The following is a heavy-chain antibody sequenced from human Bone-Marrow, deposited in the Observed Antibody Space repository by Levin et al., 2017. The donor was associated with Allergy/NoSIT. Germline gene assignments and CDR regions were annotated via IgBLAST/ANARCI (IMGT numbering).Heavy chain of an antibody. V-gene: IGHV3-7*01. CDR2: IKEDGSEK. J-gene: IGHJ6*02. D-gene: IGHD3-3*01. Sequence: PGGSLRLSCAASGFSFSDFRMSWVRQAPGKGLEWVANIKEDGSEKNYVDFLTGRITISRDNAKNSLYLQMNSLRVEDTAVYYCASEAATWRGMDVWGQGTTVTVSS. CDR1: GFSFSDFR. CDR3: ASEAATWRGMDV.